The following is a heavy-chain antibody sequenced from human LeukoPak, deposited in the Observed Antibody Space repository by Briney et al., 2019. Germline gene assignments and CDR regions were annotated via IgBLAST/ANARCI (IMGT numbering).Heavy chain of an antibody. Sequence: GASVKVSCKASGYTFTSYYKHWVRQAPGQGLEWMGIINPSGGSTSYAQKFQGRVTMTRDTSTSTVYMELSSLRSEDTAVYYCARDRRRSGSPLGAFDIWGQGTMVTVSS. CDR2: INPSGGST. CDR1: GYTFTSYY. D-gene: IGHD1-26*01. V-gene: IGHV1-46*01. J-gene: IGHJ3*02. CDR3: ARDRRRSGSPLGAFDI.